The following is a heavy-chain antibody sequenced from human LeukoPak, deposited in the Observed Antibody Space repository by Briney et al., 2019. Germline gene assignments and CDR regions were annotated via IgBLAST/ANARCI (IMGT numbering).Heavy chain of an antibody. Sequence: KASETLSLTCTVSGYSICSGYYWGWIRQPPGKGLEWIGYIYSSGSTNYNPSLKSRVTISVDTSKNQFSLKLTSVTAADTAVYYCARSAYSTYFDFWGRGTLVTVSS. CDR2: IYSSGST. D-gene: IGHD2-15*01. J-gene: IGHJ4*02. CDR1: GYSICSGYY. CDR3: ARSAYSTYFDF. V-gene: IGHV4-61*01.